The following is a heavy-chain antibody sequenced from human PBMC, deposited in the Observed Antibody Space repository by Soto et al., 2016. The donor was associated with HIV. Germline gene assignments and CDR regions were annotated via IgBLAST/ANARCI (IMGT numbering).Heavy chain of an antibody. CDR2: ISYDGSHK. Sequence: VQLVESGGGVVQPGRSLRLSCAASGFIFSNYAIHWVRQAPGKGLEWVAVISYDGSHKYFADSVKGRFTISRDNSKNMVYLQMNSLRVEDTAVYYCARDLGEWLDEYFSTGARAPGHRLL. J-gene: IGHJ1*01. V-gene: IGHV3-30*04. CDR1: GFIFSNYA. CDR3: ARDLGEWLDEYFST. D-gene: IGHD3-10*01.